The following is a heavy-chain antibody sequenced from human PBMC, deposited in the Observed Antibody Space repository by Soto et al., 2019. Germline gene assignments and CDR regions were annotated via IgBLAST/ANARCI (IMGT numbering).Heavy chain of an antibody. V-gene: IGHV2-5*02. CDR2: IYWDDDK. Sequence: QITLNESGPTVVKPAETLTLTCTFSGFSLTTSGVGVGWIRQSPGKAPAWLALIYWDDDKRYSASLKSRLTITKDTSKNQVVLTMASVAPADTATYYCAHRILRTVFGLVTTTAIYFDFWGQGTPVVVS. D-gene: IGHD3-3*01. CDR1: GFSLTTSGVG. J-gene: IGHJ4*02. CDR3: AHRILRTVFGLVTTTAIYFDF.